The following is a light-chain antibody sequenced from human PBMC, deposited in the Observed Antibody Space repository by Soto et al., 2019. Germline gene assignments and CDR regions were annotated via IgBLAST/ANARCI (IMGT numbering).Light chain of an antibody. CDR3: QQRRNWLS. V-gene: IGKV3-11*01. CDR2: DTS. Sequence: EIVLTQSPATLSLSPGERATLSCRASDSVGDNLAWYQQKPGQAPTLLIYDTSNRATGLPARFSGSGSGTEFTLTISSLEPEDFGIYYCQQRRNWLSFGGGTKVEIK. CDR1: DSVGDN. J-gene: IGKJ4*01.